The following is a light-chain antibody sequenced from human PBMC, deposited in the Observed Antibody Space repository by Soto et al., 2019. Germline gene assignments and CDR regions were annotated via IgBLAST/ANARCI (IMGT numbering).Light chain of an antibody. Sequence: EIVLTQSPATLSLSPGERATLSCRASQSVSSYLAWYQQKPGQAPRLLIYDASNSATGIPARFSGSGSGTDLTLTNRSLEPEDFAVYYCQHRSNWPLTFGPGTKVDIK. CDR2: DAS. V-gene: IGKV3-11*01. CDR3: QHRSNWPLT. J-gene: IGKJ3*01. CDR1: QSVSSY.